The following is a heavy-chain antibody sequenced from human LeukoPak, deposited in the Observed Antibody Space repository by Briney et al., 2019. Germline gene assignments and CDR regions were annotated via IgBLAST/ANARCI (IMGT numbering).Heavy chain of an antibody. D-gene: IGHD2-21*02. J-gene: IGHJ3*02. CDR1: GYTFTSYY. CDR3: ARDCGGGDCRDAFDI. CDR2: INPSGGST. V-gene: IGHV1-46*01. Sequence: ASVKVSCKASGYTFTSYYMHWVRQAPGQGLEWMGIINPSGGSTSYAQKFQGRVTMTRDTSTSTVYMELSSLRSEDTAVYYCARDCGGGDCRDAFDIWGQGTMVTVSS.